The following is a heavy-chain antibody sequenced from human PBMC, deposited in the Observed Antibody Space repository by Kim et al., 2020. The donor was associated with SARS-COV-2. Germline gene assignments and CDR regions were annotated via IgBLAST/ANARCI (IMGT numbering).Heavy chain of an antibody. CDR3: AGGQYDSGDSLY. V-gene: IGHV1-69*13. D-gene: IGHD3-22*01. J-gene: IGHJ4*02. CDR2: IIPMFGTI. CDR1: GGSFSTYA. Sequence: SVKVSCKASGGSFSTYAIIWVRQAPGQGLECMGGIIPMFGTIKYAQKFLGRVTITADESTRTAYMELSSLRSEDTAVYYCAGGQYDSGDSLYWGQGTLVTVSS.